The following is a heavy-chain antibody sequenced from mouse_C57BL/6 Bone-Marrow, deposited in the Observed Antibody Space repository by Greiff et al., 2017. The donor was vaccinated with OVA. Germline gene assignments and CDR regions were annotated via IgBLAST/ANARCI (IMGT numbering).Heavy chain of an antibody. CDR1: GFTFSSYG. CDR3: ARGFYAMDY. Sequence: EVQVVESGGDLVKPGGSLKLSCAASGFTFSSYGMSWVRQTPDKRLEWVATISSGGSYTYYPDSVKGRFTISRDNAKNTLYLQMSSLNSEDTAMYYCARGFYAMDYWGQGTSVTVSS. V-gene: IGHV5-6*01. J-gene: IGHJ4*01. CDR2: ISSGGSYT.